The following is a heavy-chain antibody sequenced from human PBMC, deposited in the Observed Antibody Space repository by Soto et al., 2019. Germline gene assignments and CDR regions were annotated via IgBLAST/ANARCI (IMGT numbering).Heavy chain of an antibody. J-gene: IGHJ4*02. CDR2: IIPMFAAS. CDR1: GGSFSDFA. V-gene: IGHV1-69*01. D-gene: IGHD2-15*01. Sequence: QVQLAQSGAEVRKPGSSVKVSCGASGGSFSDFAFSWVRQGPGQGLEWMGGIIPMFAASKYAQRFQDRVTITADESTNTVYLALSSLTSDDTATYYCARGGIVAVPAALSSYHDYTNYRFDSWGQGTLVTVSS. CDR3: ARGGIVAVPAALSSYHDYTNYRFDS.